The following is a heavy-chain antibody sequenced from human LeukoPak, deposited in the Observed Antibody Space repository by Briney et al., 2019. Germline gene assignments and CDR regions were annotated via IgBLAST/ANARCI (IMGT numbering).Heavy chain of an antibody. CDR2: ISYDGSNK. CDR1: GFTFSSYG. J-gene: IGHJ4*02. V-gene: IGHV3-30*03. D-gene: IGHD2-15*01. Sequence: GGSLRLSCAASGFTFSSYGMHWVRQAPGKGLEWVAVISYDGSNKYYADSVKGRFTISRDNSKNTLYLQMNSLRAEDTAVYYCARGEYCSGGSCYLRYWGQGTLVTVSS. CDR3: ARGEYCSGGSCYLRY.